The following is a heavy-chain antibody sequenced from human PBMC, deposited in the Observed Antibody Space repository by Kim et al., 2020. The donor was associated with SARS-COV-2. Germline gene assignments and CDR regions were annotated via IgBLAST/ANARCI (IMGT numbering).Heavy chain of an antibody. CDR1: GFTFSSYG. J-gene: IGHJ4*02. Sequence: GGSLRLSCAASGFTFSSYGMHWVRQAPGKGLEWVAVIWYDGSNKYYADSVKGRFTISRDNSKNTLYLQMNSLRAEDTAVYYCARDPRIVVVPAAMGGGGYDYGGFDYWGQGTLVTVSS. D-gene: IGHD2-2*01. CDR3: ARDPRIVVVPAAMGGGGYDYGGFDY. V-gene: IGHV3-33*01. CDR2: IWYDGSNK.